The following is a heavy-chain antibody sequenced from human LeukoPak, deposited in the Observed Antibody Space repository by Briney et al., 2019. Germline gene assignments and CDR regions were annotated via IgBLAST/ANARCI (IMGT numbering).Heavy chain of an antibody. CDR2: IYYSGTT. CDR1: GGSISSGDYY. V-gene: IGHV4-30-4*08. CDR3: ARNWNYWYFDL. J-gene: IGHJ2*01. D-gene: IGHD1-1*01. Sequence: PSETLSLTCTVSGGSISSGDYYWSWIRQPPGKGLEWIGYIYYSGTTYYSPSLKSRVTMSVDTSKNQFSLRLSSVTAVDTAVYYCARNWNYWYFDLWGRGTLVTVSS.